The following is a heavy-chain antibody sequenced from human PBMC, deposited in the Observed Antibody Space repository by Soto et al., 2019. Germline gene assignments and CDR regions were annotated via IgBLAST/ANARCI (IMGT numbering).Heavy chain of an antibody. J-gene: IGHJ6*02. D-gene: IGHD2-2*01. V-gene: IGHV3-15*01. CDR3: ASLTSWSQEYYYGMDV. Sequence: PGGSLRLSCAASGSTFSHAWMSWVRQTPGKGLEWVGRITSKTDGETTEYASTVEGRFSISRDDSKNTVFLQMNSLKTEDTAVYYCASLTSWSQEYYYGMDVWGQGT. CDR1: GSTFSHAW. CDR2: ITSKTDGETT.